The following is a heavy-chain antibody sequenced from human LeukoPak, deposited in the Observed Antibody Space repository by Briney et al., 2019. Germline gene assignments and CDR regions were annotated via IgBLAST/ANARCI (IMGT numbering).Heavy chain of an antibody. V-gene: IGHV3-21*01. J-gene: IGHJ6*03. CDR3: ARDGYQLPNYYYYCMDV. D-gene: IGHD2-2*01. CDR1: GFTFSSYS. Sequence: GGSLRLSCAASGFTFSSYSMNWVRQASGKGLEWVSSISSSSSYIYYADSVKGRFTISRDNAKNSLYLQMNSLRAEDTAVYYCARDGYQLPNYYYYCMDVWGKGTTVTVSS. CDR2: ISSSSSYI.